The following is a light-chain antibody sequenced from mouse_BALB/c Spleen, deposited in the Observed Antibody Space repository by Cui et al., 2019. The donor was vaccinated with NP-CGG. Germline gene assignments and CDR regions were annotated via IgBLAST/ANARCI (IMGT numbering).Light chain of an antibody. CDR2: GTN. Sequence: QAVVTQETALITSPGETVTLTCRSSPGAVTTSNYANWVQEKPDHLFTGLIGGTNNRAPGVPARFSGSLIGDKAALTITGAQTEDEAIYFCALWYSNHWVFGGGTKLTVL. CDR3: ALWYSNHWV. CDR1: PGAVTTSNY. J-gene: IGLJ1*01. V-gene: IGLV1*01.